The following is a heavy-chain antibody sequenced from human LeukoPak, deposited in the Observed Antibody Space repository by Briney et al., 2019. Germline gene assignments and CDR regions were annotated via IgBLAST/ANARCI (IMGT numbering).Heavy chain of an antibody. CDR1: GFTFGSYG. D-gene: IGHD3-22*01. CDR3: AKDARHYYYDSSGYYCAPDY. Sequence: GRSLRLSCAASGFTFGSYGMHWVRQAPGKGLEWVAVISYDGSNKYYADSVKGRFTISRDNSKNTLYLQMNSLRAEDTAVYYCAKDARHYYYDSSGYYCAPDYWGQGTLVTVSS. CDR2: ISYDGSNK. V-gene: IGHV3-30*18. J-gene: IGHJ4*02.